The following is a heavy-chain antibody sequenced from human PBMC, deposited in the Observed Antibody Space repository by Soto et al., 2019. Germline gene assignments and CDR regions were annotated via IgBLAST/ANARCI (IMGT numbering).Heavy chain of an antibody. V-gene: IGHV1-18*01. J-gene: IGHJ5*02. CDR1: GYTFISYG. CDR3: ARDGASDWGPRGNWFDP. Sequence: QVQLVQSGVEVKKPGASVRVSCKASGYTFISYGISWLRQAPGQGPEWMGWISTYNGNTNYAQKVQGRVTMTTDTSTSTAYMELRSLRSDDTAVYYCARDGASDWGPRGNWFDPWGQGPLVTVSS. D-gene: IGHD6-19*01. CDR2: ISTYNGNT.